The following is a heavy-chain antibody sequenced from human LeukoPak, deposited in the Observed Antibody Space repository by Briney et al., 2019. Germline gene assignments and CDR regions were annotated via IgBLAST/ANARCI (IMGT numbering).Heavy chain of an antibody. D-gene: IGHD1-26*01. J-gene: IGHJ6*03. CDR3: ARQDALGKFPPPYYMDV. CDR1: GGSIRSYN. CDR2: ISETGST. V-gene: IGHV4-59*08. Sequence: PSETLSLTCTVSGGSIRSYNWNWIRQPPGEGLEWIGSISETGSTNYNSSLENRITLSLDTSKSQISLNLRSATVADTAVYYCARQDALGKFPPPYYMDVWGRGTTVIVS.